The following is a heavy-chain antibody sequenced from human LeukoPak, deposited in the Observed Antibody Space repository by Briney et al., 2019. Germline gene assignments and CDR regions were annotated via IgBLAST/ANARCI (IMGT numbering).Heavy chain of an antibody. D-gene: IGHD1-7*01. CDR1: GYTFTSYD. J-gene: IGHJ6*03. CDR2: MNPNSGNT. V-gene: IGHV1-8*03. Sequence: ASVKVSCKASGYTFTSYDINWVRQATGQGLEWMGWMNPNSGNTGYAQKFQGRVTITRNTSISTAYMELSSLRSEDTAVYYCARRTGTTHYYYYMDVWGKGTTVTVSS. CDR3: ARRTGTTHYYYYMDV.